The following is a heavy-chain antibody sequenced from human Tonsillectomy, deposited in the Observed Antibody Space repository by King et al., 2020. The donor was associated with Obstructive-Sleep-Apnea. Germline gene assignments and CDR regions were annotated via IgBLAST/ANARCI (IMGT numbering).Heavy chain of an antibody. J-gene: IGHJ5*02. CDR3: ARSSDYDILTGWGWFDP. Sequence: QLQESGPGLVKPSETLSLTCTVSGGSISSYYWSWIRQPPGKGLEWIGYIYYSGSTNYNPPLKGRVTISVDTSKNQSPLKLSYVTAADTAVYYCARSSDYDILTGWGWFDPWGQGTLVTVSS. V-gene: IGHV4-59*08. D-gene: IGHD3-9*01. CDR2: IYYSGST. CDR1: GGSISSYY.